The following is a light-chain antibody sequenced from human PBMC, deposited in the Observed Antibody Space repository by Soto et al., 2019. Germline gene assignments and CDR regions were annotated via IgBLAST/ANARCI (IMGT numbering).Light chain of an antibody. CDR3: KSYAGSNTYV. V-gene: IGLV2-8*01. J-gene: IGLJ1*01. Sequence: QSVLTQPPSVSGSPGQSVTISCAGTSTDSRHYKDVSWYQQRPGKAPKLIIYEVVQRPSGVPDRFSDSKSGNTASLTVSGLQAADEADYFCKSYAGSNTYVFGSGTKVTVL. CDR2: EVV. CDR1: STDSRHYKD.